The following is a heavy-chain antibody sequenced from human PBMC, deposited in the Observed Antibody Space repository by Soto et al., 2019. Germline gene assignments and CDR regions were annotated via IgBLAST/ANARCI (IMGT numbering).Heavy chain of an antibody. Sequence: GGSLRLSCAASGFTFSSYSMNWVRQAPGKGLEWVSSISSSSSYIYYADSVKGRFTISRDNAKNSLYLQMNSLRAEDTAVYYCARRPFRAARPDYWGQGTLVTVSS. D-gene: IGHD6-6*01. CDR2: ISSSSSYI. V-gene: IGHV3-21*01. CDR1: GFTFSSYS. CDR3: ARRPFRAARPDY. J-gene: IGHJ4*02.